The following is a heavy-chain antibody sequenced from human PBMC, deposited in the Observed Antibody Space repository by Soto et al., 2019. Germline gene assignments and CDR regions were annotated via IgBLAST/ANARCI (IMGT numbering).Heavy chain of an antibody. CDR1: GFTFSSYA. D-gene: IGHD6-19*01. Sequence: QVQLVESGGGVVQPGRSLRLSCAASGFTFSSYAMHWVRQAPGKGLEWVAVISYDGSNKYYADSVKGRFTISRDNSKNTLYLQMNSLRAEDTAVYYCARGRTPAAGPYSSGWYYFDYWGQGTLVTVSS. CDR3: ARGRTPAAGPYSSGWYYFDY. CDR2: ISYDGSNK. J-gene: IGHJ4*02. V-gene: IGHV3-30-3*01.